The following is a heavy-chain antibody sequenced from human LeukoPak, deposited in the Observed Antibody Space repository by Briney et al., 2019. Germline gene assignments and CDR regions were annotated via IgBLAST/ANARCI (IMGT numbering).Heavy chain of an antibody. J-gene: IGHJ4*02. CDR3: SRSQFDY. Sequence: GGSLRLSCAPSGFAFSSYWMLWVRQVPGKGLVWVSRINGGGTMTNYADFAKGRFTISRDNTKNILYLQMNDLRVDDSAIYYCSRSQFDYWGQGVLVTVSS. CDR1: GFAFSSYW. CDR2: INGGGTMT. V-gene: IGHV3-74*01.